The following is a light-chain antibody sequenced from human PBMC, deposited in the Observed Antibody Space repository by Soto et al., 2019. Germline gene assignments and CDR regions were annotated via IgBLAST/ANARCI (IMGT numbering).Light chain of an antibody. Sequence: ALTQPASVSGSPGQSITISCTGTSSDVGAYDYVSWYQQNPGKAPKLIISEVSDRPSGVSNRFSGSKSGNTASLTISGLQAEDEADYFCSSYTTTNTLWVFGGGTQLTAL. V-gene: IGLV2-14*01. J-gene: IGLJ3*02. CDR3: SSYTTTNTLWV. CDR1: SSDVGAYDY. CDR2: EVS.